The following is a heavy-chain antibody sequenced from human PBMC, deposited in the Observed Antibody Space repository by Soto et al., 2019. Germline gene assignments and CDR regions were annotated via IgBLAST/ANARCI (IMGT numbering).Heavy chain of an antibody. CDR1: GFIFSNYG. CDR3: ANEIHPGGDTYHYGADY. Sequence: QVQLVESGGGVVQPGTSLTLSCSASGFIFSNYGMHWVRQAPGKGLEWVSIISYDGSRKHYIDSVKGRFTISRDNSKNTRDLQMNSQRDEDPAVYYCANEIHPGGDTYHYGADYWGQGTRVAVSS. CDR2: ISYDGSRK. J-gene: IGHJ4*02. D-gene: IGHD5-12*01. V-gene: IGHV3-30*18.